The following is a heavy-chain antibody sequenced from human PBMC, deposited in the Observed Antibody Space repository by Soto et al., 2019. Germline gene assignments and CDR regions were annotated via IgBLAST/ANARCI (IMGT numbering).Heavy chain of an antibody. CDR1: GFTCISYS. CDR3: ARIPLISRNFDY. Sequence: GGSHRLSSTASGFTCISYSMNWVRQATGKGLEWVSYISSSSSTIYYADSVKGRFTISRDNAKNSLYLQMNSLRAEDTAVYYCARIPLISRNFDYWGQGTLLTVSS. CDR2: ISSSSSTI. D-gene: IGHD3-16*01. V-gene: IGHV3-48*01. J-gene: IGHJ4*02.